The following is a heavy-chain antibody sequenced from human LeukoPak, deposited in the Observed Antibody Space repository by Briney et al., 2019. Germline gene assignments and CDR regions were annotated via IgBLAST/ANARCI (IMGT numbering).Heavy chain of an antibody. CDR2: IHYSGST. D-gene: IGHD3-22*01. V-gene: IGHV4-59*12. CDR3: ARELRYDNSDSGAF. Sequence: SETLSLTCTVSGGSMSPYYWIWIRQPPEKGLEWIAYIHYSGSTTYNPSLKSRVTTSIDTSKNQFSLKVTSVTAADTAVYYCARELRYDNSDSGAFWGQGTVVTVSS. J-gene: IGHJ3*01. CDR1: GGSMSPYY.